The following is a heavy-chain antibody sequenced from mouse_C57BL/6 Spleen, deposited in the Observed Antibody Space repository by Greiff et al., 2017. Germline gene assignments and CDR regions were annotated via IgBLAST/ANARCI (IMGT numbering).Heavy chain of an antibody. V-gene: IGHV5-16*01. CDR1: GFTFSDSY. D-gene: IGHD1-1*01. Sequence: EVMLVESEGGLVQPGSSMKLSCPASGFTFSDSYMAWVRHVPEKGLEWVANINYDGSSTYYLDSLKSRFIISRAPAKNILYLQMSSLKSEDTATXYCARSIHYDGSSYGYFDVWGTGTTVTVAT. J-gene: IGHJ1*03. CDR3: ARSIHYDGSSYGYFDV. CDR2: INYDGSST.